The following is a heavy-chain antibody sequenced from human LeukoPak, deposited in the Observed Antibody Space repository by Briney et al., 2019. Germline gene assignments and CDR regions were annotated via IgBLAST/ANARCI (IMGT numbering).Heavy chain of an antibody. D-gene: IGHD3-10*01. CDR3: ARHGSGRYYPAEGRVDY. Sequence: ASVKVSCKAFGYGFTSYYIHWVRQAPGQGLEWMGIINPSVGGTTYARKFQGRVTMTRDTSTSTVYMELSSLRSEDTAAYYCARHGSGRYYPAEGRVDYWGQGTLVTVSS. V-gene: IGHV1-46*03. CDR2: INPSVGGT. J-gene: IGHJ4*02. CDR1: GYGFTSYY.